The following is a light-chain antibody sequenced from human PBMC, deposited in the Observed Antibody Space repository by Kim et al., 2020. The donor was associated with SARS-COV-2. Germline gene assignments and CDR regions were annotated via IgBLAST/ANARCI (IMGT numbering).Light chain of an antibody. CDR1: STDISGYNA. Sequence: QSALTQPASVSGSPGQSIAISCTGSSTDISGYNAVSWYQHHPGKAPQLLIYDVTERPSGVSNRFSGSKSGNTASLTISGLQAEDEADYYCCSYTSSNIYVFGTGTKVTVL. V-gene: IGLV2-14*03. CDR2: DVT. CDR3: CSYTSSNIYV. J-gene: IGLJ1*01.